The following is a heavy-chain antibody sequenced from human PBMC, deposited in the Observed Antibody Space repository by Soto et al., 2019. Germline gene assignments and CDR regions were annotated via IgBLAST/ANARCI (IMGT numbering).Heavy chain of an antibody. D-gene: IGHD2-8*01. V-gene: IGHV3-23*01. J-gene: IGHJ3*02. Sequence: EVQLLESGGGVVQPGGSLRLSCAASGFTFSAHAMSWVRQAPGKGLQWVSGVGGSDTDKHYADSVRGRFTVSRDNSKNTLYLQMNSLRADDTAVYYCAKDATAVNGVWDPFDMWGQGTEVTVSS. CDR2: VGGSDTDK. CDR1: GFTFSAHA. CDR3: AKDATAVNGVWDPFDM.